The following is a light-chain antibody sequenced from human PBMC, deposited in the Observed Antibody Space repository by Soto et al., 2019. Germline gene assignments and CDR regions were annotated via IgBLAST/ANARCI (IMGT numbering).Light chain of an antibody. V-gene: IGKV3-11*01. CDR3: QQRSNWPLT. CDR2: DVS. J-gene: IGKJ4*01. Sequence: EIVLTQSPATLSLSPGERATLSCRASPTARSYLAWYQQKPGQAPRLLIYDVSNRATGVPARFSGSGSETDFSLTISSLVPEDFAVYYCQQRSNWPLTFGGGTRVEIK. CDR1: PTARSY.